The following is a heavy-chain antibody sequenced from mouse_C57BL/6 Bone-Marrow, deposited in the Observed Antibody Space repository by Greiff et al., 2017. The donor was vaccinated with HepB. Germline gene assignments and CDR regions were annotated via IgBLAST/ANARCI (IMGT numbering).Heavy chain of an antibody. V-gene: IGHV1-19*01. D-gene: IGHD4-1*01. J-gene: IGHJ4*01. CDR2: INPYNGGT. CDR1: GYTFTDYY. CDR3: ARNWDYYAMDY. Sequence: EVKLQESGPVLVKPGASVKMSCKASGYTFTDYYMNWVKQSHGKSLEWIGVINPYNGGTSYNQKFKGKATLTVDKSSSTAYMELNSLTSEDSAVYYCARNWDYYAMDYWGQGTSVTVSS.